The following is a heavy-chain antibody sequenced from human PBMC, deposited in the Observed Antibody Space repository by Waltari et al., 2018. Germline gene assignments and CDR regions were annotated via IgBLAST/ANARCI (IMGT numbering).Heavy chain of an antibody. CDR3: ARGDYYDSSGYYYFGY. Sequence: QVQLVQSGAEVKKPGSSVKVSCKASGGTFSSYTISWVRQAPGQGLEWMGRIIPILGIANYAQKFQGRVTITADKSTSTAYMELSSLRSEDTAVYYCARGDYYDSSGYYYFGYWGQGTLVTVSS. D-gene: IGHD3-22*01. CDR1: GGTFSSYT. V-gene: IGHV1-69*02. CDR2: IIPILGIA. J-gene: IGHJ4*02.